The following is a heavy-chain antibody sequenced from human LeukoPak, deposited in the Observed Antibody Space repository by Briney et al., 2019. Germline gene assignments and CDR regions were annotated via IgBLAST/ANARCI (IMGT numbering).Heavy chain of an antibody. CDR1: GGSISSYY. Sequence: SETLSLTCTVSGGSISSYYWSWIRQPPGKGLEWIGYIYYSGSTNYNPSLKSRVTISVDTSKNQFSLKLSSVTAADTAVYYCARGGGSGTYYYYMDVWGKGTTVTISS. J-gene: IGHJ6*03. CDR3: ARGGGSGTYYYYMDV. V-gene: IGHV4-59*01. CDR2: IYYSGST. D-gene: IGHD6-19*01.